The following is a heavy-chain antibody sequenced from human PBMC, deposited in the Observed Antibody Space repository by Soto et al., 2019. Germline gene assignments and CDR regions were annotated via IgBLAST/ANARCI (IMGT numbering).Heavy chain of an antibody. CDR3: AKALRFTFTTGYYMDV. V-gene: IGHV3-23*01. Sequence: EVQLLESGGGLVQPGGSLRLSCAASGFTVSSYAMSWVRQAPGKGLEWVSVISGSGSTYSADSVKGRFTISNDSSKNTMYLQMTSLGAEDTAVYYCAKALRFTFTTGYYMDVWGRGTTVTVSS. J-gene: IGHJ6*03. D-gene: IGHD3-16*01. CDR2: ISGSGST. CDR1: GFTVSSYA.